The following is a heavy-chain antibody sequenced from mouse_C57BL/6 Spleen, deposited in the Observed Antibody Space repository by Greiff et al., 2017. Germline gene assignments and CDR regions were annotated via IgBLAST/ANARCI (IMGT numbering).Heavy chain of an antibody. D-gene: IGHD1-1*01. CDR1: GYSITSGYY. Sequence: EVKLMESGPGLVKPSQSLSLTCSVTGYSITSGYYWNWIRQFPGNKLEWMGYISYDGSNNYNPSLKNQISITRDTSKNQFFLKLNSVTTEDTATYYCASEVYYGSRDWYFDVWGTGTTVTVSS. CDR3: ASEVYYGSRDWYFDV. J-gene: IGHJ1*03. CDR2: ISYDGSN. V-gene: IGHV3-6*01.